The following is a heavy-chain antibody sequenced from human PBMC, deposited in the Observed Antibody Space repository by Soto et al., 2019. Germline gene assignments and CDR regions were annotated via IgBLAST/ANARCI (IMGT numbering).Heavy chain of an antibody. CDR3: ARLPYCGGDCYFDY. V-gene: IGHV4-59*08. CDR1: GGSISSYY. D-gene: IGHD2-21*02. CDR2: IYYSGST. Sequence: SETLSLTCTVSGGSISSYYWSWIRQPPGKGLEWIGYIYYSGSTNYNPSLKSRVTISVDTSKNQFSLKLSSVTAADTAVYYCARLPYCGGDCYFDYWGQGTLVTVSS. J-gene: IGHJ4*02.